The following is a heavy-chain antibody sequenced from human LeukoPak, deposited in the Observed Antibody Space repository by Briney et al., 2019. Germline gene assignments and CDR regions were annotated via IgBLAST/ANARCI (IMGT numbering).Heavy chain of an antibody. J-gene: IGHJ2*01. V-gene: IGHV4-59*01. CDR1: GGSISSYY. CDR2: IYYSGGT. Sequence: SETLSLTCTVSGGSISSYYWSWIRQPPGKGLEWIGYIYYSGGTNYNPSLKSRVTISVDTSKNQFSLKLSSVTAADTAVYYCARAPQQLDLYRTFWYFDLWGRGTLVTVS. CDR3: ARAPQQLDLYRTFWYFDL. D-gene: IGHD6-13*01.